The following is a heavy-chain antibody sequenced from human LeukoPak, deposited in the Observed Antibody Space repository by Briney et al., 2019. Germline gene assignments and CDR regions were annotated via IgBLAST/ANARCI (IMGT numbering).Heavy chain of an antibody. CDR3: ARTPPAMVRGAPKYYFDY. Sequence: GESLKTSCKGSGYSFTSYWISWVRQMPGKGLEWMGRIDPSDSYTNYSPSFQGHVTISADKSISTAYLQWSSLKASDTAMYYCARTPPAMVRGAPKYYFDYWGQGTLVTVSS. CDR2: IDPSDSYT. V-gene: IGHV5-10-1*01. D-gene: IGHD3-10*01. J-gene: IGHJ4*02. CDR1: GYSFTSYW.